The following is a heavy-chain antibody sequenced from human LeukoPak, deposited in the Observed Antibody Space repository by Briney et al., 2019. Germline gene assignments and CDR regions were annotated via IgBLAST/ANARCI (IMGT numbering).Heavy chain of an antibody. J-gene: IGHJ4*02. D-gene: IGHD3-22*01. CDR1: GGSISSSSYY. Sequence: SETLSLTCTVSGGSISSSSYYWGWIRQPPGKGLEWIGNIYYSGNTYYNSSLKSRVTISVDTSKNQFSLRLSSVTAADTAVYYCARGKYYYDSSGYYFFDYWGQGTLVTVSS. CDR2: IYYSGNT. V-gene: IGHV4-39*07. CDR3: ARGKYYYDSSGYYFFDY.